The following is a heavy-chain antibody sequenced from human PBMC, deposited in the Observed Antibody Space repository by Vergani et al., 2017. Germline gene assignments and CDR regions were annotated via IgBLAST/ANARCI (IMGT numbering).Heavy chain of an antibody. J-gene: IGHJ4*02. Sequence: EVQLVESGGGLVQPGGSLRLSCAASGFTFSSYAMHWVRQAPGKGLEYVSAISSNGGSTYYADSVKGRFTISRDNSKNTLYLQMGSLRAEDMAVYYCARGPPEAYCGGDCFYYFDYWGQGTLVTVSS. CDR1: GFTFSSYA. CDR3: ARGPPEAYCGGDCFYYFDY. V-gene: IGHV3-64*07. CDR2: ISSNGGST. D-gene: IGHD2-21*02.